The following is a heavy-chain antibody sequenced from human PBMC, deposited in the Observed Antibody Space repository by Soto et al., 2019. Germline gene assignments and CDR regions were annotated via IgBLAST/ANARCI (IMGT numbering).Heavy chain of an antibody. V-gene: IGHV1-69*01. J-gene: IGHJ6*02. CDR1: GGIFTNNA. CDR2: VIPLFDTA. CDR3: ATGGHNDGYNFYPGMDV. D-gene: IGHD5-18*01. Sequence: QVQVVQSGAEVKKPGSSVKVSCKVSGGIFTNNAISWVRQAPGQGLEWLGGVIPLFDTAYYAQIFRGRLRISADGATTTAYMELSGLTSAETAVYFCATGGHNDGYNFYPGMDVWGQGTTVAVS.